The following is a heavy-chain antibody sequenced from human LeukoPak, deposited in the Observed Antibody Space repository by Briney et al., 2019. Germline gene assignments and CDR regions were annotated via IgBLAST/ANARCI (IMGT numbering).Heavy chain of an antibody. Sequence: PGGSLKLSGAASRFTSSGSAMHWVRQASGKGLEWVGRIRSKANSYATAYAASVKGRFTISRDDSKNTAYLQMNSLKTEDTAVYYCTLYGDYEAYWGQGTLVTVSS. CDR3: TLYGDYEAY. V-gene: IGHV3-73*01. D-gene: IGHD4-17*01. J-gene: IGHJ4*02. CDR2: IRSKANSYAT. CDR1: RFTSSGSA.